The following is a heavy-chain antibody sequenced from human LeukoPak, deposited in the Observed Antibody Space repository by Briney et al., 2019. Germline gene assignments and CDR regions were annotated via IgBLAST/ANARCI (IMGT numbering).Heavy chain of an antibody. CDR3: ARWAGYSSSWYDFEY. D-gene: IGHD6-13*01. CDR2: IDPSDSYT. V-gene: IGHV5-10-1*01. CDR1: GXSFTSYW. Sequence: GESLKISFKGSGXSFTSYWITWVRQMPGKGLEWMGRIDPSDSYTKYSPSFQGHVTMSADKSISTAYLQWSSLKASDTAMYYCARWAGYSSSWYDFEYWGQGTLVTVSS. J-gene: IGHJ4*02.